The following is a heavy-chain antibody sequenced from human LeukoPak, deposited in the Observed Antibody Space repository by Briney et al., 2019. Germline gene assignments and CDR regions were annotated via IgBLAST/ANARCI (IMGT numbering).Heavy chain of an antibody. V-gene: IGHV3-30*02. D-gene: IGHD1-14*01. J-gene: IGHJ4*02. Sequence: GGSLRLSCVASGLTFSRCGMHWVRQAPGKGLEWVAFIRYDGNNKLYADSMKGRFTISRDNSKNTLYLHINSLRAEDTAVYYCVKDNPLDYWGQGTLVIVSS. CDR3: VKDNPLDY. CDR2: IRYDGNNK. CDR1: GLTFSRCG.